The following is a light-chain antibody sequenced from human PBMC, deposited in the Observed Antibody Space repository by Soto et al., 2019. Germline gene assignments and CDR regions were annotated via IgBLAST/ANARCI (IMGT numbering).Light chain of an antibody. J-gene: IGLJ1*01. V-gene: IGLV2-11*01. CDR1: SSDVGGYNY. Sequence: QSVLTQPRSVSGSPGQSVAISRTGTSSDVGGYNYVSWYQQHPGKAPKLMIYDVSKRPSGVPDRFSGSKSGNTASLTISGLQAEDEADYYCCSYAGGSYVFGTGTKVTVL. CDR3: CSYAGGSYV. CDR2: DVS.